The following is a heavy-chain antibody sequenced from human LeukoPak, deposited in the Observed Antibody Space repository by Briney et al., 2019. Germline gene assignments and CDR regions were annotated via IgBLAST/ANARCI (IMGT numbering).Heavy chain of an antibody. Sequence: SETLSLTCAVYGGSFSGYYWSWIRQPPGKGLEWIGEINHSGSTNYNPSLKSRVTISVDTSKNQFSLKLSSVTAADTAVYYCARRGGSSWSLGYYYYYMDVWGKGTTVTIS. CDR2: INHSGST. V-gene: IGHV4-34*01. D-gene: IGHD6-13*01. CDR1: GGSFSGYY. CDR3: ARRGGSSWSLGYYYYYMDV. J-gene: IGHJ6*03.